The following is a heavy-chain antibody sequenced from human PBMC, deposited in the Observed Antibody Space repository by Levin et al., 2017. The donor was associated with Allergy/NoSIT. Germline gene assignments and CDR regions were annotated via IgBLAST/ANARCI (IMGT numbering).Heavy chain of an antibody. D-gene: IGHD1-26*01. V-gene: IGHV3-30*18. CDR2: ISYDGSNK. CDR1: GFTFSTYG. CDR3: AKERRTAYSGTYFDVPDY. Sequence: QLGGSLRLSCAASGFTFSTYGMHWVRQAPGKGLEWVGVISYDGSNKYYADSVKGRFTISRDNSKNTLYLQMNSLRAEDTAVYYCAKERRTAYSGTYFDVPDYWGQGTLVTVSS. J-gene: IGHJ4*02.